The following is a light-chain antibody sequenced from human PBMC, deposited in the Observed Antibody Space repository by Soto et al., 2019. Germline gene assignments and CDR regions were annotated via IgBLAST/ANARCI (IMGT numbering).Light chain of an antibody. Sequence: QAVLTQPPSASGTPGQRVTISCSGGSSNIGRHTVNWYQQLPGTAPKLLIQSSDKRPSGVPDRFSGSTSSTSGSLAISGLQSEDEADYYCAAWDDSLNGHVFGTGTKLTVL. V-gene: IGLV1-44*01. CDR2: SSD. J-gene: IGLJ1*01. CDR1: SSNIGRHT. CDR3: AAWDDSLNGHV.